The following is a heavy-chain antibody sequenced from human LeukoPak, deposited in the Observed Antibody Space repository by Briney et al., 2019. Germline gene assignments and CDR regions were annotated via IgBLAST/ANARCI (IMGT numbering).Heavy chain of an antibody. J-gene: IGHJ4*02. CDR3: ARDPDSSSFDY. Sequence: SGGSLRLSCTASGLNFRTSWMSWVRQSPGKGLEFLANIRYDGTVKNYVGSVKGRFTISRDNPKNSLYLQMDSLRADDTAVYYCARDPDSSSFDYWGQGVLVTVSS. CDR1: GLNFRTSW. V-gene: IGHV3-7*01. CDR2: IRYDGTVK. D-gene: IGHD6-13*01.